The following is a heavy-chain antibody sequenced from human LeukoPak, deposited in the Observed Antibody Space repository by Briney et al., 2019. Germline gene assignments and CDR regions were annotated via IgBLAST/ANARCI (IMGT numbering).Heavy chain of an antibody. CDR2: ISAYNGNT. V-gene: IGHV1-18*01. Sequence: GASVKVSCKASGYTFTSYGISWGRQAPGQGLEWTGWISAYNGNTNYAQKLQGRVTMTTDTSTSTAYMELRSLRSDDTAVYYCARDGGGGYYDSSGSLDYWGQGTLVTVSS. J-gene: IGHJ4*02. CDR1: GYTFTSYG. CDR3: ARDGGGGYYDSSGSLDY. D-gene: IGHD3-22*01.